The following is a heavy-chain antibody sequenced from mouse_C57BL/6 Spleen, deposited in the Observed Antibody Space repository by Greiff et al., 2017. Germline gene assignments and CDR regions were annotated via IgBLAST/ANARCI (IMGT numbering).Heavy chain of an antibody. V-gene: IGHV5-17*01. J-gene: IGHJ4*01. CDR1: GFTFSDYG. CDR3: ARYYYGSSWYYAMDY. CDR2: ISSGSSTI. D-gene: IGHD1-1*01. Sequence: VQLQESGGGLVKPGGSLKLSCAASGFTFSDYGMHWVRQAPEKGLEWVAYISSGSSTIYYADTVKGRFTISRDNAKTTLFLQMTSLRSEDSAMYYGARYYYGSSWYYAMDYWGQGTSVTVSS.